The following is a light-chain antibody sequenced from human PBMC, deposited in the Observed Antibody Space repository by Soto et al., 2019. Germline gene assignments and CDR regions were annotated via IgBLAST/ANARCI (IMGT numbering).Light chain of an antibody. J-gene: IGLJ3*02. CDR2: EVT. CDR1: SSDVGNYNY. V-gene: IGLV2-14*01. CDR3: SSYVRSSSSWV. Sequence: QSALTQPASMSGSPGQSITISCTGTSSDVGNYNYVSWYQLHPGKAPKLMIYEVTNRPSGVSDRFSGSKSGNTASLTVSGLQAEDEGDYYCSSYVRSSSSWVFGGGTKLTVL.